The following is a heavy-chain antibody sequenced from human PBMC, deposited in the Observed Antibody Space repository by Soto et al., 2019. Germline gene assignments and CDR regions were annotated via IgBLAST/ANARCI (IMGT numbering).Heavy chain of an antibody. CDR1: GFTFSNYA. J-gene: IGHJ6*03. CDR2: IWYDGSDK. CDR3: ARDSGGDYHNYYMDV. Sequence: GGSLRLSCAASGFTFSNYAMHWVRQAPGKGLEWVTIIWYDGSDKNYGDSVKGRFTISRDNSKNTLYLQMNSLRVEDTAVYYCARDSGGDYHNYYMDVWGKGTTVTVSS. D-gene: IGHD4-17*01. V-gene: IGHV3-33*01.